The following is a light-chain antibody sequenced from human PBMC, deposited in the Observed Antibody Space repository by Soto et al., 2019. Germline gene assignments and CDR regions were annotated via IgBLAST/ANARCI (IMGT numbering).Light chain of an antibody. CDR3: SSYTSSSTWV. J-gene: IGLJ1*01. CDR1: SSDVGGYNY. V-gene: IGLV2-14*01. Sequence: QSALTQPAPVSGSPGQSITISCTGTSSDVGGYNYVSWYQQHPGKAPKLIIYEVNNRPSGVSNRFSGSKSGNTASLTISGLQAEDEADYYCSSYTSSSTWVFGTGTKVTVL. CDR2: EVN.